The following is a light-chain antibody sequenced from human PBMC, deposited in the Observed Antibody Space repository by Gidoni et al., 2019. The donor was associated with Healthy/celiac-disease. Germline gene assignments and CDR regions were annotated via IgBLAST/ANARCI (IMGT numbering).Light chain of an antibody. CDR1: QIINTW. V-gene: IGKV1-5*03. Sequence: DIQMTQSPSTLSASVGDRVTITCRASQIINTWLAWYQQKPGKAPNLLIYRASSLESGVPSRFSGSGSGTEFTLTISSLQPDDFATYYCQQYDSYSYTFGQGTKLEIK. CDR2: RAS. CDR3: QQYDSYSYT. J-gene: IGKJ2*01.